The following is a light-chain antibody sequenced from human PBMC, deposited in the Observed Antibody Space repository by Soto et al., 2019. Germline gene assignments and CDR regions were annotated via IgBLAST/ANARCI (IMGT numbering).Light chain of an antibody. CDR1: QFIGSS. CDR2: DAS. V-gene: IGKV3-15*01. J-gene: IGKJ4*01. Sequence: MTQSPATLSVSPGERATLSCRASQFIGSSLAWYQQKPGEAPRLLMYDASSRATGIPARFTGSGSGTAFTLTISSLQSEDFAIYYCQQYKNWPPLTFGGGSKVEIK. CDR3: QQYKNWPPLT.